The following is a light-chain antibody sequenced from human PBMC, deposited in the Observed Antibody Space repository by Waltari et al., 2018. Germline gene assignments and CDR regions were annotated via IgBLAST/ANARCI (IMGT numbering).Light chain of an antibody. CDR2: WAS. CDR3: QQYYSTPYT. J-gene: IGKJ2*01. CDR1: QSVLYSSNNKNY. V-gene: IGKV4-1*01. Sequence: DIVMIQSPASLALSLGERATINCNSSQSVLYSSNNKNYLAWYQQKPGQPPKLLIYWASTRESGVPDRFSGSGSGTDFTLTISSLQAEDVAVYYCQQYYSTPYTFGQGTKLEIK.